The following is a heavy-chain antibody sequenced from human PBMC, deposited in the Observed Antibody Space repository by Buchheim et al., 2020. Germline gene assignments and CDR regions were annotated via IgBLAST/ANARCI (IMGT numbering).Heavy chain of an antibody. Sequence: QVQLQESGPGLVKPSETLSLTCTVSGGSISSYYWSWIRQPPGKGLEWIGYIYYSGSTNYNPSLKSRVTISVDTSKNQFSLKLSSVTAADTAVYYCARGVGGFEWRFDPWGQGTL. D-gene: IGHD1-26*01. V-gene: IGHV4-59*01. J-gene: IGHJ5*02. CDR2: IYYSGST. CDR3: ARGVGGFEWRFDP. CDR1: GGSISSYY.